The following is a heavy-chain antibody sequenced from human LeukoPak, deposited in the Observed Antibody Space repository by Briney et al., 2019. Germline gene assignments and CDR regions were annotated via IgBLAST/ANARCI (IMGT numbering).Heavy chain of an antibody. Sequence: PGGSLRLSCAASGCTFSSYALNWVRQAPGKGMEPDSAVGGNGGSTYYAVSVKGRFTISGDSSKNTLYLQMNSLRAADTAIYYCAKSHHDSSGYLDYWGQGTLVTVSS. D-gene: IGHD6-25*01. CDR2: VGGNGGST. V-gene: IGHV3-23*01. CDR1: GCTFSSYA. J-gene: IGHJ4*02. CDR3: AKSHHDSSGYLDY.